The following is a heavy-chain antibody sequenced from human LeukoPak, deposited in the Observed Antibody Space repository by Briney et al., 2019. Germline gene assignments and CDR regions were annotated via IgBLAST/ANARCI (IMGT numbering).Heavy chain of an antibody. CDR2: INPNSGGT. J-gene: IGHJ1*01. D-gene: IGHD5-12*01. Sequence: ASVTVSCKASGYTFTGYYMHWVRQAPGQGLEWMGWINPNSGGTNYAQKFQGRVTMTRDTSISTAYMELSRLRSDDTAVYYCAKYRSNSGYAEHWGQGTLVTVSS. CDR1: GYTFTGYY. V-gene: IGHV1-2*02. CDR3: AKYRSNSGYAEH.